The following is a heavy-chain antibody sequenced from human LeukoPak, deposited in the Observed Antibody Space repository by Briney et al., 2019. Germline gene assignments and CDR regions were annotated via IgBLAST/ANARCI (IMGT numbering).Heavy chain of an antibody. Sequence: PGESLKISCKASGYSFTSHWIGWVRQMPGKGLEWMGIIDPSDSEPRYTPSFQGQVTISADKSLTTAYLQWNSLKASDTAMYYCARQTAMGRSGDYWGQGTLVTVSS. D-gene: IGHD5-18*01. J-gene: IGHJ1*01. CDR2: IDPSDSEP. CDR1: GYSFTSHW. CDR3: ARQTAMGRSGDY. V-gene: IGHV5-51*01.